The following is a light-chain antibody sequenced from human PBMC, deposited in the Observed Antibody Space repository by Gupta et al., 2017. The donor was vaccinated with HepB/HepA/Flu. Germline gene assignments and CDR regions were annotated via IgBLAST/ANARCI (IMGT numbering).Light chain of an antibody. Sequence: EALLTQSPATLSLSPGERATLSCRASESISNYLGWYQQKPGQPPRLLISDAFNRATGIPARFSGSGSGTDFTLTISSLEPEDFAVYYCQQRSKWPITFGQGTRLEIK. CDR2: DAF. CDR3: QQRSKWPIT. J-gene: IGKJ5*01. CDR1: ESISNY. V-gene: IGKV3-11*01.